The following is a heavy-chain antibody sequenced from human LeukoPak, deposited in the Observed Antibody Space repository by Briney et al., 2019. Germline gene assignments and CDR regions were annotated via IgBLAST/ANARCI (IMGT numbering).Heavy chain of an antibody. CDR2: INSDGSSA. D-gene: IGHD4-23*01. V-gene: IGHV3-74*01. CDR1: GFTFSSYW. Sequence: GGSLRLSCAASGFTFSSYWMQWVRQAPGKGLVWVSRINSDGSSANYADSVKGRFTISRDNAKNTLYPQMNSLRAEDTAVYYCARHLTYGGWNSWGQGTLVTVSS. J-gene: IGHJ4*02. CDR3: ARHLTYGGWNS.